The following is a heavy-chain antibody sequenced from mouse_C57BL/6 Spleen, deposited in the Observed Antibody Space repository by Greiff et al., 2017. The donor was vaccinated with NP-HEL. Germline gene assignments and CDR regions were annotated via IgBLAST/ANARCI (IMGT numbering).Heavy chain of an antibody. D-gene: IGHD2-5*01. Sequence: DVKLQESGPGLAKPSQTLSLTCSVTGYSITSDYWNWIRKFPGNKLEYMGYISYSGSTYYNPSLKSRISITRDTSKNQYYLQLNSVTTEDTATYYCARSPYSNYEGDAMDYWGQGTSVTVSS. V-gene: IGHV3-8*01. CDR1: GYSITSDY. CDR3: ARSPYSNYEGDAMDY. CDR2: ISYSGST. J-gene: IGHJ4*01.